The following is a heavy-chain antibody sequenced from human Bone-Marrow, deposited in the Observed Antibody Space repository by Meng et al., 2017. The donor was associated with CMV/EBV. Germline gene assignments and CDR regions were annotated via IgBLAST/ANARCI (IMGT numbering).Heavy chain of an antibody. V-gene: IGHV4-39*01. CDR3: ARGFGHSSSFGKHYYYYYGMDV. CDR2: IYYSVTT. D-gene: IGHD6-6*01. Sequence: GSLRLSCTVSGGSISSTSYYWGWIRQPPGNGLEWIGTIYYSVTTYNNPSLKSRVTLAVDTSKNQFSLTLSSVTAADTAVYYCARGFGHSSSFGKHYYYYYGMDVWGQGTTVTGSS. CDR1: GGSISSTSYY. J-gene: IGHJ6*02.